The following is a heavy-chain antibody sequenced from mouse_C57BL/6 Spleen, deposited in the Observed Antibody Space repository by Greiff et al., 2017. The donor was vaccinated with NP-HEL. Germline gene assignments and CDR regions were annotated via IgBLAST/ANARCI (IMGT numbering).Heavy chain of an antibody. V-gene: IGHV7-3*01. Sequence: EVLLLQSGGGLVQPGGSLSLSCAASGYTFTDYYMSWVRQPPGQALEWLGFIRNKASGYTTKYSSSVKGRFTSSRDNSQSILYLQINALRAEDSASYYCASLPGAWYFDVWGTGTTVTVSS. J-gene: IGHJ1*03. CDR3: ASLPGAWYFDV. CDR1: GYTFTDYY. CDR2: IRNKASGYTT.